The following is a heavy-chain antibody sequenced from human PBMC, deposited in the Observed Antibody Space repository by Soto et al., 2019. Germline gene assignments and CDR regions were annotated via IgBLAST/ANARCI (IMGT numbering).Heavy chain of an antibody. V-gene: IGHV4-30-2*01. D-gene: IGHD1-26*01. CDR2: IYPSGST. CDR3: ARGALAGGYEY. J-gene: IGHJ4*02. Sequence: QLQLQESGSGLVKPSQTLSLTCAVSGGSISSGGYSWSWIRQPPGKGLEWIGYIYPSGSTYYNPSLKSRVTISVDRSKNHFSLKLSSVTAAVTAVYYCARGALAGGYEYWGQGTLVTVSS. CDR1: GGSISSGGYS.